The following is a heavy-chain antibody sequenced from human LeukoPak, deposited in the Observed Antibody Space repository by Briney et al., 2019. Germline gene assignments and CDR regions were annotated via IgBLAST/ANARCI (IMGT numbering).Heavy chain of an antibody. J-gene: IGHJ1*01. CDR1: GFTFSTYA. CDR3: AKTFIFGGDHFQH. D-gene: IGHD2-21*02. Sequence: PGGSLRLSCAASGFTFSTYAMSWVRQAPGKGLEWVSGISGSGDTTYYADSVKGRFTISRDSSKNTLYLQMSSLRADDTAVYYCAKTFIFGGDHFQHWGQGTLVTVFS. V-gene: IGHV3-23*01. CDR2: ISGSGDTT.